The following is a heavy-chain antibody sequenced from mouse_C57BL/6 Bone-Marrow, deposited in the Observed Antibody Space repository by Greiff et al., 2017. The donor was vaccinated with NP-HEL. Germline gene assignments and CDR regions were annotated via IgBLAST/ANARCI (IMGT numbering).Heavy chain of an antibody. Sequence: VKLMESGAELVKPGASVKLSCKASGYTFTSYWMHWVKQRPGQGLEWIGMIHPNSGSTNYNEKFKSKATLTVDKSSSTAYMQLSSLTSEDSAVYYCAPRGFITTVVAPYWYFDVWGTGTTVTVSS. D-gene: IGHD1-1*01. CDR2: IHPNSGST. J-gene: IGHJ1*03. CDR3: APRGFITTVVAPYWYFDV. CDR1: GYTFTSYW. V-gene: IGHV1-64*01.